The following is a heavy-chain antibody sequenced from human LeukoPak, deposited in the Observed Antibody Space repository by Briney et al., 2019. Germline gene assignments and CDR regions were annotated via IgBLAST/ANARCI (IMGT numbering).Heavy chain of an antibody. Sequence: SVKVSCKASGGTFSSYAISWVRQAPGQGLEWMGGIIPIFGTANYAQKFQGRVTITADKSTSTAYMELSSLRSEDTAVYYCARVNPLSFLTGYYIDYWGQGTLVTVSS. J-gene: IGHJ4*02. CDR1: GGTFSSYA. V-gene: IGHV1-69*06. CDR2: IIPIFGTA. D-gene: IGHD3-9*01. CDR3: ARVNPLSFLTGYYIDY.